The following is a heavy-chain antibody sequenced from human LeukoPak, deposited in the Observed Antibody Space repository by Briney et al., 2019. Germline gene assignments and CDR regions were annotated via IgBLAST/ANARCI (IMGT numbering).Heavy chain of an antibody. D-gene: IGHD5-12*01. Sequence: PSETLSLTCTVSGGSISSGSYYWRWIRQPAGKGLEWIGRIYASGTTRYNPSLQSRVTMSVDMSKNQFSLKLTSVTAADTAVYFCARGLAAAYDYNWLDPWGQGILVTVSS. V-gene: IGHV4-61*02. CDR1: GGSISSGSYY. CDR3: ARGLAAAYDYNWLDP. CDR2: IYASGTT. J-gene: IGHJ5*02.